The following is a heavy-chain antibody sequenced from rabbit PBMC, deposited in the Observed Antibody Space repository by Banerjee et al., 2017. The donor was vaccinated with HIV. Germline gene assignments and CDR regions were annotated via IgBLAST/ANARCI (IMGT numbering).Heavy chain of an antibody. CDR2: IDPLFGST. Sequence: QEHLVESGGGLVQPGGSLKVSCKASGFDFSSYGVTWVRQAPGKGLEWVGYIDPLFGSTYYASWVNGRFTISRDNAQNAVFLQMTSLTAADTATYFCAREYSGAAGDGGAPGDVDLRGQGTLVTVS. D-gene: IGHD4-1*01. J-gene: IGHJ6*01. V-gene: IGHV1S47*01. CDR1: GFDFSSYG. CDR3: AREYSGAAGDGGAPGDVDL.